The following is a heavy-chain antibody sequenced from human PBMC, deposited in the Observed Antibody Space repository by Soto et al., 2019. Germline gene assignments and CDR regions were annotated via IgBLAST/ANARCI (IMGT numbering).Heavy chain of an antibody. CDR1: GGSISSYY. J-gene: IGHJ4*02. Sequence: LSLTCTVSGGSISSYYWSWIRQPAGKGLEWIGRIYTSGSTNYNPSLKSRVTMSVDTSKNQFSLKLSSVTAADTAVYYCARGYSSGWSRYYFDYWGQGTLVTVSS. D-gene: IGHD6-19*01. V-gene: IGHV4-4*07. CDR2: IYTSGST. CDR3: ARGYSSGWSRYYFDY.